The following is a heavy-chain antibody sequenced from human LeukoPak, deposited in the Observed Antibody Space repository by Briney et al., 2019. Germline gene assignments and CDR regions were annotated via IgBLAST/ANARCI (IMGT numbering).Heavy chain of an antibody. CDR1: GGSISSGGYY. J-gene: IGHJ4*02. D-gene: IGHD2-2*02. Sequence: PSETLSLTCTVSGGSISSGGYYWSWIRQPPGKGLEWIGYIYHSGSTYYNPSLKSRVTISVDRSKNQFSLKLSSVTAEDTAVYYCARSQYQLLYLFDYWGQGTLVTVSS. CDR3: ARSQYQLLYLFDY. CDR2: IYHSGST. V-gene: IGHV4-30-2*01.